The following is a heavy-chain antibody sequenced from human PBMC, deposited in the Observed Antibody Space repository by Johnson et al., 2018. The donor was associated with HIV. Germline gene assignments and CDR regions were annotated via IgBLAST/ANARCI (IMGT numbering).Heavy chain of an antibody. D-gene: IGHD2-15*01. J-gene: IGHJ3*02. CDR1: GFTFSSYW. CDR2: IKQDGREK. CDR3: AKDRSGGALGAFDI. V-gene: IGHV3-7*01. Sequence: VQLVESGGGLVQPGGSLRLSCAASGFTFSSYWMSWVRQAPGKGLEWVANIKQDGREKYNVDSVKGRFTISRDNAKNTLYLQMNSLRDEDTALYYCAKDRSGGALGAFDIWGHGTMVTVSS.